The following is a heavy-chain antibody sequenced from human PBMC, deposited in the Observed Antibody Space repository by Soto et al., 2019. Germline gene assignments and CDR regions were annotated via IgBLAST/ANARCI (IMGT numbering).Heavy chain of an antibody. Sequence: SETLSLTCTVFGGSISSGGYYWSWIPQHPWKGLEWIWDIYYSGTTYYTPSLKSRVSTSADTSKNQFSRQLSSVTPADTAVYFCAQGVSTYYDNMPHFDSWGQGTLVTSPQ. V-gene: IGHV4-31*03. D-gene: IGHD3-16*01. CDR1: GGSISSGGYY. J-gene: IGHJ4*02. CDR3: AQGVSTYYDNMPHFDS. CDR2: IYYSGTT.